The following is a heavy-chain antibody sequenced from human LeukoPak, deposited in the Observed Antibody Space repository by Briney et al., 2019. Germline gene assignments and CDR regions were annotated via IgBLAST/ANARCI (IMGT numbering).Heavy chain of an antibody. D-gene: IGHD3-10*01. V-gene: IGHV3-48*03. Sequence: GGSLRLSCAISGFTFRACELTWVRQAPGKGLEWVSYISRSGSTRYYADSVKGRFTISRDNAQNSLYLQMNSLRAEDTAVYYCARVATMVRVPLDALDIWGQGTMVSVSS. CDR3: ARVATMVRVPLDALDI. CDR1: GFTFRACE. CDR2: ISRSGSTR. J-gene: IGHJ3*02.